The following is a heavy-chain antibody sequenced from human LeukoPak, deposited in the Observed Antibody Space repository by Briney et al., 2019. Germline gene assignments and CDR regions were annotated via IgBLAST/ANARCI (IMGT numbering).Heavy chain of an antibody. CDR1: GFTFSNYW. D-gene: IGHD6-19*01. V-gene: IGHV3-74*01. J-gene: IGHJ4*02. CDR3: SAGWFY. Sequence: GGSLRLSCAASGFTFSNYWMHWVRQAPGKGLVWVSRINSDGTSINYADSVKGRFTISRDNSRNTVFLQMNSLRAEDTAVYYCSAGWFYWGQGILVTVSS. CDR2: INSDGTSI.